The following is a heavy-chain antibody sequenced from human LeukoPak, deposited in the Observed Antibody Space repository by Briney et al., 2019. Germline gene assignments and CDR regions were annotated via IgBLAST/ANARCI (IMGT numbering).Heavy chain of an antibody. Sequence: QTGGSLRLSCAASGFTFSSYAMSWVRQAPGKGLEWVSAISGSGGSTYYADSVKGRFTISRDNSKNTLYLQMNSLRAEDTAVYYCARDGSGSYYQSVGFDPWGQGTLVTVSS. V-gene: IGHV3-23*01. D-gene: IGHD3-10*01. J-gene: IGHJ5*02. CDR3: ARDGSGSYYQSVGFDP. CDR1: GFTFSSYA. CDR2: ISGSGGST.